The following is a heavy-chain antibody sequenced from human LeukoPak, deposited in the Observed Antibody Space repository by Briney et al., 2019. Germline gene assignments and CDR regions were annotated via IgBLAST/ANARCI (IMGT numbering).Heavy chain of an antibody. V-gene: IGHV3-23*01. CDR2: ISGSGGST. CDR1: GFTFSSYA. Sequence: GGSLRLSCAASGFTFSSYAMSWVRQAPGKGPEWVSGISGSGGSTYYGDSVKGRFTTSRDNSKNTLYLQMNSLRAEDTAVYYCAKNLREQQLDSYFDYWGQGTLVTVSS. J-gene: IGHJ4*02. CDR3: AKNLREQQLDSYFDY. D-gene: IGHD6-13*01.